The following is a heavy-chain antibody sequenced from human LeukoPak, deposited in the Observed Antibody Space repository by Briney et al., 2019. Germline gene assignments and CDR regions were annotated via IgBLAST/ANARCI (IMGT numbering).Heavy chain of an antibody. CDR3: ARVQKAGWGLPFDAFDI. CDR1: GFTFSSYT. Sequence: GGSLRLSCAASGFTFSSYTMNWVRQAPGKGLEWVAFIRYDGSNKYYADSVKGRFTISRDNSKNTLYLQMNSLRAEDTAVYYCARVQKAGWGLPFDAFDIWGQGTMVTVSS. J-gene: IGHJ3*02. V-gene: IGHV3-30*02. D-gene: IGHD6-19*01. CDR2: IRYDGSNK.